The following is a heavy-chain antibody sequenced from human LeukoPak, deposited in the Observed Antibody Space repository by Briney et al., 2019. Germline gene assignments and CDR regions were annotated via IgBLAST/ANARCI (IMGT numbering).Heavy chain of an antibody. CDR3: ARGDSGWYLGLGFDY. CDR1: GFSFGSYW. V-gene: IGHV3-7*01. D-gene: IGHD6-19*01. CDR2: IKQDESEK. J-gene: IGHJ4*02. Sequence: GGSLRLSCATSGFSFGSYWMSWVRQAPGKGLEWVANIKQDESEKYYVDSVKGRFTISRDNAKKSLYLQMNSLRAEDTAVYYCARGDSGWYLGLGFDYWGQGTLVTVSS.